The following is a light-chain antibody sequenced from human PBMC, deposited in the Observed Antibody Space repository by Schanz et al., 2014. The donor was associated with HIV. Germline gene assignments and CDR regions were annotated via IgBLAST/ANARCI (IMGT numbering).Light chain of an antibody. CDR3: QQYNSFPFA. Sequence: DIQMTQSPSSLSASVGDRVTITCRASQSISSYLNWYQQKPGKAPKLLIHAASSLQSGVPSRFSGSGSGTVFTLTITNLQPEDFATYYCQQYNSFPFAFGPGTKVDIK. CDR1: QSISSY. V-gene: IGKV1-39*01. CDR2: AAS. J-gene: IGKJ3*01.